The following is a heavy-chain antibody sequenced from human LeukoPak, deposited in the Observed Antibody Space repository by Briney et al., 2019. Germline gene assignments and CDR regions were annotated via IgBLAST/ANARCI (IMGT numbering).Heavy chain of an antibody. D-gene: IGHD5-18*01. V-gene: IGHV1-2*02. CDR3: ALVDTAMVSFDY. CDR1: GYTFTGYY. Sequence: APVTVSCKASGYTFTGYYMHWVRQAPGQGLEWMGWINPNSGGTNYAQKFQGRVTMTRDTSISTAYMELSRLRSDDTAVYYCALVDTAMVSFDYWGQGTLVTVSS. CDR2: INPNSGGT. J-gene: IGHJ4*02.